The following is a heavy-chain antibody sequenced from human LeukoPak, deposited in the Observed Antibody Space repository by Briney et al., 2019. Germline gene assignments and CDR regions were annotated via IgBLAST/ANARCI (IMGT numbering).Heavy chain of an antibody. CDR1: GFXFSSHE. CDR3: AREVVGATSEFDF. J-gene: IGHJ4*02. D-gene: IGHD1-26*01. V-gene: IGHV3-48*03. Sequence: PGGSLRLSCAASGFXFSSHEINWVRQAPGKGLEWLSYITSSGSAIYYADSVKGRFTISRDNAKNSLYLQMNSLRADDTALYYCAREVVGATSEFDFWGQGTLVTVSS. CDR2: ITSSGSAI.